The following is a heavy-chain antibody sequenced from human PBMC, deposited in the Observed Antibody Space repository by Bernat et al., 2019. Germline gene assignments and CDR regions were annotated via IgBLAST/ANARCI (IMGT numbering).Heavy chain of an antibody. V-gene: IGHV3-30-3*01. CDR1: GFTFSSHT. J-gene: IGHJ4*03. Sequence: QVQLVESGGGVVQPGRSLRLSCAVSGFTFSSHTLHWVRQAPGKGLEWVAVISYDGSNKYYADSVKGRFTISRDNSKNTLYLQMNSLRAEDTAVYYCAREGPTTVVSFDYWGQGTTVTVSS. CDR3: AREGPTTVVSFDY. CDR2: ISYDGSNK. D-gene: IGHD4-23*01.